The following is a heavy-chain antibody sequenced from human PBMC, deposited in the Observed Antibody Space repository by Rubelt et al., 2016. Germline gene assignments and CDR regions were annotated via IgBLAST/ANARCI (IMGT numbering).Heavy chain of an antibody. CDR1: GDSISRNY. CDR3: ARHYCSGGNCYYFNY. Sequence: QVQLQESGPGLVKPSETLSLTCTVSGDSISRNYWSWIRQPPGKGLEWIGYIYYRGSTNYNPSLTSRVTILVDTSKNQFSLTLRAVTAADTAVYYCARHYCSGGNCYYFNYWGQETLVTVSS. CDR2: IYYRGST. D-gene: IGHD2-15*01. V-gene: IGHV4-59*08. J-gene: IGHJ4*02.